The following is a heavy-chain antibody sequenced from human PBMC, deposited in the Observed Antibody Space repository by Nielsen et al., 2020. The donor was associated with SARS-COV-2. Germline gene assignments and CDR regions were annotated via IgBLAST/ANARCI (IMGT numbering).Heavy chain of an antibody. CDR3: ARGGSYYAGYYYGMDV. Sequence: WIRQPPGKGLEWVAVISYDGSNKYYADSVKGRFTISRDNSKNTLYLQMNSLRAEDTAVYYCARGGSYYAGYYYGMDVWGQGTTVTVSS. CDR2: ISYDGSNK. J-gene: IGHJ6*02. D-gene: IGHD1-26*01. V-gene: IGHV3-30-3*01.